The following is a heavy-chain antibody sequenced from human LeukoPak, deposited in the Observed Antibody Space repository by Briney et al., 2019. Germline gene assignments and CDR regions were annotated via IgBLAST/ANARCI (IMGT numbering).Heavy chain of an antibody. CDR1: GFIFSDYS. J-gene: IGHJ4*02. Sequence: GGSLRLSCAASGFIFSDYSMNWVRQAPGKGLEWISYIGLSSGRTMYADSVKGRFTVSRDNPKNTLNLQMDSLRVEDTAVYYCARHGSGRKYFDPLDYWGQGTLVTVSS. CDR3: ARHGSGRKYFDPLDY. CDR2: IGLSSGRT. V-gene: IGHV3-48*01. D-gene: IGHD1-26*01.